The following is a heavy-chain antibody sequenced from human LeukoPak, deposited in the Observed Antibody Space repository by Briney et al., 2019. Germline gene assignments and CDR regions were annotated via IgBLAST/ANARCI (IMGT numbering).Heavy chain of an antibody. CDR1: GFTFSSYA. J-gene: IGHJ4*02. D-gene: IGHD6-19*01. V-gene: IGHV3-30-3*01. CDR3: ARDGRSSGWYQGFDY. CDR2: ISYDGSNK. Sequence: GGSLRLSCAASGFTFSSYAMHWVRQAPGKGLEWVAVISYDGSNKYYADSVKGRFTISRDNSKNTLYLQMNSLRAGDTAVYYCARDGRSSGWYQGFDYWGQGTLVTVSS.